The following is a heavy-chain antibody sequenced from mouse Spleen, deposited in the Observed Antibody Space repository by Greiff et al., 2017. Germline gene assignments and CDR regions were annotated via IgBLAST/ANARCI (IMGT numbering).Heavy chain of an antibody. J-gene: IGHJ4*01. CDR3: VREGPIRAMDY. CDR2: IRSKSNNYAT. D-gene: IGHD3-2*02. CDR1: GFSFNTYA. Sequence: EVQRVESGGGLVQPKGSLKLSCAASGFSFNTYAMNWVRQAPGKGLEWVARIRSKSNNYATYYADSVKDRFTISRDDSESMLYLQMNNLKTEDTAMYYCVREGPIRAMDYWGQGTSVTVSS. V-gene: IGHV10-1*01.